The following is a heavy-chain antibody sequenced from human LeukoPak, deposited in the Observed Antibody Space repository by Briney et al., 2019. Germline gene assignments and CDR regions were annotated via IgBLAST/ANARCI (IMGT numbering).Heavy chain of an antibody. D-gene: IGHD6-19*01. V-gene: IGHV1-2*02. CDR3: ARRRSSDALVAFDI. CDR1: GYTFTGYY. J-gene: IGHJ3*02. CDR2: INPNSGGT. Sequence: ASVKVSCKASGYTFTGYYMHWVRQAPGQGLEWMGWINPNSGGTNYAQKFQGRVTMTRDTSISTAYMELSRLRSDDTAVYYCARRRSSDALVAFDIWGQGTMVTVSS.